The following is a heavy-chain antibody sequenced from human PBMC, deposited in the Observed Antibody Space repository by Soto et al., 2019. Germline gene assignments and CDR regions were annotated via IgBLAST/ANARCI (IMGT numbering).Heavy chain of an antibody. D-gene: IGHD1-26*01. CDR1: GFSVSSNY. CDR2: HYSGGST. V-gene: IGHV3-53*01. CDR3: ARHRHPRGTVGATSPLDP. Sequence: LRLSCAISGFSVSSNYLIWVRQAPVKGLEWVSVHYSGGSTYYADSVQGRFTISRDKSNNTLYLQMRRVRAEDTAVYFCARHRHPRGTVGATSPLDPWGQGTQVTVSS. J-gene: IGHJ5*02.